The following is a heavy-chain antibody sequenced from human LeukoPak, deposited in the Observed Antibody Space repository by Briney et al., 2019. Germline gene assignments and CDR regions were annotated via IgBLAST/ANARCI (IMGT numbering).Heavy chain of an antibody. CDR2: ISYDGSNK. D-gene: IGHD4-23*01. Sequence: GGSLRLSCAASGFTFSSYAMHWVRQAPGKGLEWVAVISYDGSNKYYADSVKGRFTISRDNSKNTLYLQMNSLRAEDTAVYYCARASTAVTRGSFDYWGQGTLVTVSS. CDR3: ARASTAVTRGSFDY. J-gene: IGHJ4*02. V-gene: IGHV3-30*04. CDR1: GFTFSSYA.